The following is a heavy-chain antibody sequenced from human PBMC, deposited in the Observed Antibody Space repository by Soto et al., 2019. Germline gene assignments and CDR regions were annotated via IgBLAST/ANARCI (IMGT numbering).Heavy chain of an antibody. D-gene: IGHD3-10*01. Sequence: EVQLVESGGGLVQPGGSLRLSCAASGFSFSSHWMHWVRQAPGKGLVWVSRIRDDGADSGYADSVRGRFTISRDNAKSILYLQMDSLRAEDTAVYYSARDVILGSGSCSNWGQGTLVSVSS. J-gene: IGHJ4*02. CDR1: GFSFSSHW. CDR2: IRDDGADS. V-gene: IGHV3-74*01. CDR3: ARDVILGSGSCSN.